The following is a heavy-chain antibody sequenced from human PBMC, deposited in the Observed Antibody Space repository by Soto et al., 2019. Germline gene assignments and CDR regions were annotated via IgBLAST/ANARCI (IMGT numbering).Heavy chain of an antibody. Sequence: PGGSLRLSCVGSGLPFNLCSMTWVRQAPGKGLEWVSSIAYNGDDPRYADSVKGRFTISRDNHRNTLYLQMNDLRTEDTAIYFCGKYFDGLAIPPARALDVWGRGTKVTVSS. CDR1: GLPFNLCS. D-gene: IGHD2-21*01. CDR3: GKYFDGLAIPPARALDV. V-gene: IGHV3-23*01. CDR2: IAYNGDDP. J-gene: IGHJ3*01.